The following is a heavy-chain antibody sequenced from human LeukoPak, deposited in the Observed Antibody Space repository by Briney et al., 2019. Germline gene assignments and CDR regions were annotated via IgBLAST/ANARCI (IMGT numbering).Heavy chain of an antibody. CDR3: ARAIDYAGSY. D-gene: IGHD4-23*01. V-gene: IGHV3-74*01. CDR1: GFTFSNYW. Sequence: PGGSLRLSCVASGFTFSNYWMHWVRQAPGKGLVWVSRIYTDGSGISYADSVKGRFTISRDNAKNTLYLQMSSLRAEDTAVYYCARAIDYAGSYWGQGTLVAVSS. CDR2: IYTDGSGI. J-gene: IGHJ4*02.